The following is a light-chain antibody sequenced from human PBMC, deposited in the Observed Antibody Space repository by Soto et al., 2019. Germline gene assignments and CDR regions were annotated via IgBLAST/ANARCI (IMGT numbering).Light chain of an antibody. Sequence: DIQMTQSPSSLSASVGDRVTITCQASQDISNYLNWYQQKPGKAPKLLIYDASNLETGVPSRFSGSGSGTDFTFTISSLQPEDIATYYCQQSYSTPYTFGQGTKLDIK. V-gene: IGKV1-33*01. CDR1: QDISNY. CDR2: DAS. J-gene: IGKJ2*01. CDR3: QQSYSTPYT.